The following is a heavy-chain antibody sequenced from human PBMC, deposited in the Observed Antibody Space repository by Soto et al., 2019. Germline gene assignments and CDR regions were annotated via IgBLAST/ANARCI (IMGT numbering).Heavy chain of an antibody. CDR2: ISSSGSTI. CDR1: GFTFSDYY. D-gene: IGHD6-19*01. Sequence: LRLSCAASGFTFSDYYMSWIRQAPGKGLEWVSYISSSGSTIYYADSVKGRFTISRDNAKNSLYLQMNSLRAEDTAVYYCVRDSPVWGSGWRSRSVDYWGQGTLVTVSS. CDR3: VRDSPVWGSGWRSRSVDY. V-gene: IGHV3-11*01. J-gene: IGHJ4*02.